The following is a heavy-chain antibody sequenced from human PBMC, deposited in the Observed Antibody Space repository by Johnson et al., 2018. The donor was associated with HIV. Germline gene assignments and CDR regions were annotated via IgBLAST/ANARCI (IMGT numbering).Heavy chain of an antibody. J-gene: IGHJ3*01. D-gene: IGHD5-12*01. CDR1: GFTFSSYA. CDR3: AKHMWGFRYTGYDRDVFDV. V-gene: IGHV3-30*18. CDR2: IKCDGSEK. Sequence: QVQLVESGGGVVQPGRSLRLSCAASGFTFSSYAMHWVRQAPGKGMEWVADIKCDGSEKYYVDSVKVRLTISRDNAKNTLYLQMNSLRAVDTALYYCAKHMWGFRYTGYDRDVFDVWGQGTMVTVSS.